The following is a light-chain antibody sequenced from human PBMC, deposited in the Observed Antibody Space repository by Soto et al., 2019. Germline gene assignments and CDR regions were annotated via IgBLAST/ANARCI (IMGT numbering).Light chain of an antibody. Sequence: DIQMTQSPSSLSASVGDRVTITCRASLNIGDLSWFQQKAGKPPTQLIYGASALQSGVPVRFSGSASGTDFTLTIRNMQREDFATYYCLQTYNLPRTFGQGTKVEFK. CDR3: LQTYNLPRT. CDR1: LNIGD. V-gene: IGKV1-39*01. CDR2: GAS. J-gene: IGKJ1*01.